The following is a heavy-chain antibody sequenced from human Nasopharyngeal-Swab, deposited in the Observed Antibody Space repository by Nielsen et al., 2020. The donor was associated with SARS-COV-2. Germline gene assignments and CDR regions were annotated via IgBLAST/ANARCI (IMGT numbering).Heavy chain of an antibody. CDR3: ARDCDTATCYRSAADT. CDR1: GFTFSSYW. J-gene: IGHJ5*01. CDR2: INRDGSGT. Sequence: GESLKISCAGSGFTFSSYWMHWVRQAPGKGLMWVARINRDGSGTNYEDSVKGRFTISRDNAKNTLYLQMNTLSAEDTGVYYCARDCDTATCYRSAADTWGQGTLVTVSS. D-gene: IGHD2-2*01. V-gene: IGHV3-74*01.